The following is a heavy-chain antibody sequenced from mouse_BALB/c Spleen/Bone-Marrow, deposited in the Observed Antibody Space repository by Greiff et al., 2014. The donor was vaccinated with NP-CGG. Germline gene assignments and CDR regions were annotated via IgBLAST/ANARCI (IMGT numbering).Heavy chain of an antibody. V-gene: IGHV1-9*01. CDR2: ILPGSGST. CDR3: ARLGIRSFDY. D-gene: IGHD3-1*01. Sequence: VQVVESGADLMKPGASVKISCKATGYRFNSYWIEWVKQRPGHGLEWIGEILPGSGSTNFNEKFKGKATFTAYTSSNTAYMQISSLTSEDSAVYCCARLGIRSFDYWGQGTTLTVSS. CDR1: GYRFNSYW. J-gene: IGHJ2*01.